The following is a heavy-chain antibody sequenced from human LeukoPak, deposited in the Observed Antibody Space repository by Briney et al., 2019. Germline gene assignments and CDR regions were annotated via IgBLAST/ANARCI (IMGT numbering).Heavy chain of an antibody. J-gene: IGHJ5*02. CDR2: INTNTGNP. V-gene: IGHV7-4-1*02. D-gene: IGHD5-12*01. CDR1: GYTFTSYY. CDR3: ARDFGDSGYDSSWFDP. Sequence: ASVKVSCKASGYTFTSYYMHWVRQAPGQGLEWMGWINTNTGNPTYAQGFTGRFVFSLDTSVSTAYLQISSLKAEDTAVYYCARDFGDSGYDSSWFDPWGQGTLVTVSS.